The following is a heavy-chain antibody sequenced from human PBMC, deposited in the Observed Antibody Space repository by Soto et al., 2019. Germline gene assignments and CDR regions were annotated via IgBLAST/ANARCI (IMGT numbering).Heavy chain of an antibody. CDR3: ARLRIAVAGTDYYYGMDV. CDR2: IYYSGST. CDR1: GGSISSSSYY. V-gene: IGHV4-39*01. D-gene: IGHD6-19*01. Sequence: SETLSLTCTVSGGSISSSSYYWGWIRQPPGKGLELIGSIYYSGSTYYNPSLKSRVTISVDTSKNLFSLKLSSVTAADTAVYYCARLRIAVAGTDYYYGMDVWGQGTTVTVSS. J-gene: IGHJ6*02.